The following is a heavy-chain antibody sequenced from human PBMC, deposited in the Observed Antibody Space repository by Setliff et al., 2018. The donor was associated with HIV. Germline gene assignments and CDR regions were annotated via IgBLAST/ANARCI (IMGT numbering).Heavy chain of an antibody. CDR2: IYTGGST. CDR3: ARFISXXNGVDI. J-gene: IGHJ3*02. Sequence: SETLSLTCTVSGGSISTFYWSWIRQPPGKGLEWIGYIYTGGSTNYNPSLKRRVTVSVDTSKNQFSLRLRSVTAADTALYYCARFISXXNGVDIWGPGTMVTVSS. D-gene: IGHD2-8*01. V-gene: IGHV4-4*09. CDR1: GGSISTFY.